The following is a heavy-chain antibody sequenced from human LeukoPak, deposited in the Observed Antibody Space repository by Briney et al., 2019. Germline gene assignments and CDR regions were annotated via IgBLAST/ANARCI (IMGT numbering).Heavy chain of an antibody. CDR2: ISYDGSNK. V-gene: IGHV3-30*18. J-gene: IGHJ4*02. CDR3: AKDGAFSGRFSAYFDY. D-gene: IGHD6-19*01. Sequence: GGSLRLSCAASGFTFSSYGMHWVRQAPGKGLEWVAVISYDGSNKYYADSVKGRFTISRDNSKNTLYLQMNSLRAEDTAVYYCAKDGAFSGRFSAYFDYWGQGTLVTVSS. CDR1: GFTFSSYG.